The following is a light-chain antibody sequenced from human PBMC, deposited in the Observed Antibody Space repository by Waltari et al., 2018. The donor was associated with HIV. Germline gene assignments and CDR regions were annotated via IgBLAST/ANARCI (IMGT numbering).Light chain of an antibody. CDR2: FAS. CDR3: MEALEVT. V-gene: IGKV2-28*01. J-gene: IGKJ1*01. Sequence: DIVMTQSPLALAVTPGEPASISCRSSRSLLQSNGYNYLDWYLQKPGQSPQLLIYFASNRASGAPDRFSGSGSGRDFTLKISRVEAEDVVVYYCMEALEVTFGQGTKVEIK. CDR1: RSLLQSNGYNY.